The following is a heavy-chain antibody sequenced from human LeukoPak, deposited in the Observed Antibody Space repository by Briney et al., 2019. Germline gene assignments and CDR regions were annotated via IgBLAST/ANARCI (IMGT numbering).Heavy chain of an antibody. Sequence: PSETLSLTCTVSGGSVSSGSYYWSWIRQPPGKGLEWIGYIYYSGSTNYNPSLKSRVTISVDTSKNQFSLKLSSVTAADTAVYYCARGDYKGQILFDYWGQGTLVTVSS. CDR2: IYYSGST. V-gene: IGHV4-61*01. D-gene: IGHD4-11*01. CDR3: ARGDYKGQILFDY. CDR1: GGSVSSGSYY. J-gene: IGHJ4*02.